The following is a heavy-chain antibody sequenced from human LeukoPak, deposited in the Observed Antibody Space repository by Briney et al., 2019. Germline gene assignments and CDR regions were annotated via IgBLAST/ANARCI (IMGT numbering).Heavy chain of an antibody. V-gene: IGHV5-10-1*01. J-gene: IGHJ6*04. CDR1: GSSFTSYW. CDR3: ARLRPKFCSGGSCYSTKASYGMDV. CDR2: IDPSDSYT. D-gene: IGHD2-15*01. Sequence: GASLQISGQGSGSSFTSYWISGVRQLPGKGLEWMGRIDPSDSYTNYSPSFQGHVTISADKSISTAYLQWSSLKASDTAMYYCARLRPKFCSGGSCYSTKASYGMDVWGKGTTVTVSS.